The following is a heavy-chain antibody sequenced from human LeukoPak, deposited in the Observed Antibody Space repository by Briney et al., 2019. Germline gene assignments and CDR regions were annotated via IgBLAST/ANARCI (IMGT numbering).Heavy chain of an antibody. CDR2: TRNKANSYTT. CDR1: GFTFSDHY. J-gene: IGHJ6*03. CDR3: AREGVIAARRYYYYYMDV. D-gene: IGHD6-6*01. V-gene: IGHV3-72*01. Sequence: GGSLRLSCAASGFTFSDHYMDWVRQAPGKGLEWVSRTRNKANSYTTEYAASVKGRFTISRDDSKNSLYLQMNSLKTEDTAVYYCAREGVIAARRYYYYYMDVWGKGTTVTVSS.